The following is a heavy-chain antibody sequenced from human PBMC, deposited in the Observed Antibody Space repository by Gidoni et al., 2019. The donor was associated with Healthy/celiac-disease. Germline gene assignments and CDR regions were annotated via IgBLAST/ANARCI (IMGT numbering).Heavy chain of an antibody. CDR3: AKGWVEYYYDSSGYYQTLFDY. Sequence: EVQLLESGGGLVQPGGSLRLSCAASGFTFSSYAMSWVRQAPGKGLEWVSAIRGSGGSTYYADSVKGRFTISRDNSKNTLYLQMNSLRAEDTAVYYCAKGWVEYYYDSSGYYQTLFDYWGQGTLVTVSS. CDR1: GFTFSSYA. J-gene: IGHJ4*02. D-gene: IGHD3-22*01. V-gene: IGHV3-23*01. CDR2: IRGSGGST.